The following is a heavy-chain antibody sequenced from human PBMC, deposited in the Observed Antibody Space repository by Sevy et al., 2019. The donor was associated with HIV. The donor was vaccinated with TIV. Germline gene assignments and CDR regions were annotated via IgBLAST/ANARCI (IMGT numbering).Heavy chain of an antibody. CDR1: GDSVSSNSAA. Sequence: KQSQTLSLTCAISGDSVSSNSAAWNWIRQSPSRGLEWLGRTYYRSKWYNDYAVSVKSRITINPDTSKNQFSLQLNSVTPEDTAVYYCAKVLHYDFWSGPRGAFDIWGQRTMVTVSS. J-gene: IGHJ3*02. CDR3: AKVLHYDFWSGPRGAFDI. V-gene: IGHV6-1*01. CDR2: TYYRSKWYN. D-gene: IGHD3-3*01.